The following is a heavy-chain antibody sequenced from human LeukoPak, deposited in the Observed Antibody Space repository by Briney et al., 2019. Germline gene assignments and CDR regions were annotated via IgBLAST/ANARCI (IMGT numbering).Heavy chain of an antibody. Sequence: ASVKVSCEASGYTFTGYYMHWVRQAPGQGLEWMGWINPNSGGTNYAQKFQGRVTMTRDTSISTAYMELSRLRSDDTAVHYCARSGYCTNGVCYDLSFDYWGQGTLVTVSS. V-gene: IGHV1-2*02. D-gene: IGHD2-8*01. CDR1: GYTFTGYY. J-gene: IGHJ4*02. CDR3: ARSGYCTNGVCYDLSFDY. CDR2: INPNSGGT.